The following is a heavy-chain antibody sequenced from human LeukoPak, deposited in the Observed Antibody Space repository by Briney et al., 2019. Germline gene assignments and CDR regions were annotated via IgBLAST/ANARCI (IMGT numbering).Heavy chain of an antibody. CDR2: IIPIFGTA. CDR3: ARDVKSYYYDSSGYRWDY. V-gene: IGHV1-69*13. CDR1: GGTFSSYA. D-gene: IGHD3-22*01. J-gene: IGHJ4*02. Sequence: SVKVSCKASGGTFSSYAISWVRQAPGQGLEWMGGIIPIFGTANYAQKFQGRVTITADESTSTAYMELSSLRSDDTAVYYCARDVKSYYYDSSGYRWDYWGQGTLVTVSS.